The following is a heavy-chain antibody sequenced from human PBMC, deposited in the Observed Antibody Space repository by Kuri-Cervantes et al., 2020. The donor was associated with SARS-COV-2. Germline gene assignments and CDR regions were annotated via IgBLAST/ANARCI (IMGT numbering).Heavy chain of an antibody. CDR1: GYTFTSYD. CDR2: MNPNSGNT. J-gene: IGHJ3*02. CDR3: ARGTTVVKVDI. V-gene: IGHV1-8*01. Sequence: GESLKISCKASGYTFTSYDINWVRQATGQGLEWMGWMNPNSGNTGYAQKFQGRVTMTRNTSISTAYMELSSLGSEDTAVYYCARGTTVVKVDIWGQGAMVTVSS. D-gene: IGHD4-23*01.